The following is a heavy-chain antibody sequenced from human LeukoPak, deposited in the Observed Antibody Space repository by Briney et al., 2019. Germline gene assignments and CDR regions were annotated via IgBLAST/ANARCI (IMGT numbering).Heavy chain of an antibody. J-gene: IGHJ4*02. D-gene: IGHD6-19*01. Sequence: GGSLRLSCGASGFTFSSYGMHWVRQAPGKGLEWVAFIRSDGSNKYYPDSVKGRFTISRDNSRNTLDIEMNSLRPEDTAVYYCAKTSQYSSGWFDYWGQGTLVTVSS. V-gene: IGHV3-30*02. CDR3: AKTSQYSSGWFDY. CDR1: GFTFSSYG. CDR2: IRSDGSNK.